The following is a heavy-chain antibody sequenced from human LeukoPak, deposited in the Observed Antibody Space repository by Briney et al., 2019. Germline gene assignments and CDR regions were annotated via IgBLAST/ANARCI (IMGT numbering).Heavy chain of an antibody. Sequence: GGSLRLSCAASGFTFSSYWMHWVRQAPGKGLVWVSRINSDGSSTSYADSVKGRFTISRDNAKNPLYLQMNSLRAEDTAVYYCARDDAGYSYDPRGWFDPWGQGTLVTVSS. CDR2: INSDGSST. J-gene: IGHJ5*02. D-gene: IGHD5-18*01. V-gene: IGHV3-74*01. CDR3: ARDDAGYSYDPRGWFDP. CDR1: GFTFSSYW.